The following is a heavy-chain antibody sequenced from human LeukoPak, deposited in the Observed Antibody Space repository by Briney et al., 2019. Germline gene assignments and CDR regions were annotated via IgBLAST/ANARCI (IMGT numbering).Heavy chain of an antibody. CDR1: GGSISSSIYY. CDR3: ATLNKGDYYYGMDV. J-gene: IGHJ6*02. Sequence: SETLSLTCTVSGGSISSSIYYWGWIRQPPGKGLEWIGSIYYSGSTYYNPSLKSRVTISVDTSKNQFSLKLSSVTAADTAVYYCATLNKGDYYYGMDVWGQGTTVTVSS. D-gene: IGHD1/OR15-1a*01. CDR2: IYYSGST. V-gene: IGHV4-39*01.